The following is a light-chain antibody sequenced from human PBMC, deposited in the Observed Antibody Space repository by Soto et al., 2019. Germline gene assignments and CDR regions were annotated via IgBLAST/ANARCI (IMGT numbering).Light chain of an antibody. J-gene: IGKJ1*01. Sequence: DIQMTQSPSTLSASVGDRVTITCRASQSISAWLAWYQQKHGKXXKXXIYRASTLESGVPSRFSGSESGTELTITISSLQPDDFATYYCQQYKDYPVTFGQGTKVDIK. CDR2: RAS. CDR3: QQYKDYPVT. CDR1: QSISAW. V-gene: IGKV1-5*03.